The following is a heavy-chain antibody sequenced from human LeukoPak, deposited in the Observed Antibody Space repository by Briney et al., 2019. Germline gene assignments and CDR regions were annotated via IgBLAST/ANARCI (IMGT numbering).Heavy chain of an antibody. CDR1: GFTFSSYA. D-gene: IGHD5-18*01. CDR3: AKGRRGYSYGYPYYYYYYMDV. CDR2: ISGSGGST. V-gene: IGHV3-23*01. Sequence: GGSLRLSCAASGFTFSSYAMSWVRQAPGKGLEWVSAISGSGGSTYYADSMKGRFTISRDNSKNTLYLQMNSLRAEDTAVYYCAKGRRGYSYGYPYYYYYYMDVWGKGTTVTVSS. J-gene: IGHJ6*03.